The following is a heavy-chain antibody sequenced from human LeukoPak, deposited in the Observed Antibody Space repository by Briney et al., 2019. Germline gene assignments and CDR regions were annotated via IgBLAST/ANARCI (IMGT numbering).Heavy chain of an antibody. D-gene: IGHD3-22*01. V-gene: IGHV3-23*01. J-gene: IGHJ4*02. CDR1: GFSFSNYT. Sequence: PGGSLRLSCAASGFSFSNYTMHWVRQAPGKGLEWVSAISGSGGSTFYADSVKGRFTISRDNSKNTLYLQMNSLRAEDTAVYYCAKGRGYYDSSAYKYYFDYWGQGTLVTVSS. CDR3: AKGRGYYDSSAYKYYFDY. CDR2: ISGSGGST.